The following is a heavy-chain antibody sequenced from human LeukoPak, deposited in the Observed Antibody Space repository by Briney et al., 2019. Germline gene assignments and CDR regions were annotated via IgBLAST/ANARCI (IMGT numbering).Heavy chain of an antibody. CDR3: ARGMYDLQLGAWFDP. V-gene: IGHV4-59*01. Sequence: SETLSLTCTVSGGSIRGDYWSWIRQPQRKGLEYIGFMYSSGTSNYNPSLKKRLIMSVDTSKFQFSLKLRSVTAADTAVYYCARGMYDLQLGAWFDPWGQGTLVTVSS. J-gene: IGHJ5*02. CDR2: MYSSGTS. D-gene: IGHD3-3*01. CDR1: GGSIRGDY.